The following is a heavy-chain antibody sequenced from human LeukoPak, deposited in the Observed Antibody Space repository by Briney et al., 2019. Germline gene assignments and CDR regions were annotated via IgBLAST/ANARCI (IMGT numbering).Heavy chain of an antibody. Sequence: GGSLRLXCAASGFTFDDYAMHWVRQAPGKGLEWVSLISGDGGSTYYADSVKGRFTISRDNSKNSLYLQMNSLRTEDTALYYCAKDRFCSGGSCYVKYNWFDPWGQGTLVTVSS. J-gene: IGHJ5*02. V-gene: IGHV3-43*02. CDR2: ISGDGGST. CDR3: AKDRFCSGGSCYVKYNWFDP. D-gene: IGHD2-15*01. CDR1: GFTFDDYA.